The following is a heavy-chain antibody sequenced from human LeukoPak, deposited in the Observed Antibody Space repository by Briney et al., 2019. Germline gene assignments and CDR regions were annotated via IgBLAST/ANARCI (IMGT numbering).Heavy chain of an antibody. V-gene: IGHV4-59*01. J-gene: IGHJ6*02. Sequence: SETLSLTCTVSGGSISSYYWSWIRQPPGKGLEWIGYIYYSGSTNYNPSLKSRVTISVDTSKNQFSLELSSVTAADTAVYYCARQYSGYYGMDVWGQGTTVTVSS. CDR2: IYYSGST. CDR1: GGSISSYY. CDR3: ARQYSGYYGMDV. D-gene: IGHD2-21*01.